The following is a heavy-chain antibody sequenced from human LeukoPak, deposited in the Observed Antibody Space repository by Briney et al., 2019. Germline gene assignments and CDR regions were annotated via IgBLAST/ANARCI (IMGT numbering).Heavy chain of an antibody. J-gene: IGHJ6*03. CDR1: GFTFSSYG. D-gene: IGHD3-22*01. CDR2: ISGSGGST. V-gene: IGHV3-23*01. CDR3: AKTDTMIVVGGGYMDV. Sequence: GGSLRLSCAASGFTFSSYGMSWVRQAPGKGLEWVSAISGSGGSTYYADSVKGRFTISRDNSKNTLYLQMNSLRAEDTAVYYCAKTDTMIVVGGGYMDVWGKGTTVTISS.